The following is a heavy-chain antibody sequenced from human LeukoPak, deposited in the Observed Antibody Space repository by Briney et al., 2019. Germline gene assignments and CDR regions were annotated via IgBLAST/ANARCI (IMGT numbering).Heavy chain of an antibody. CDR2: FSGSGGTT. CDR3: ANGNRCTSPNCLGYYYFYMDV. CDR1: GFTFSSYA. D-gene: IGHD2-8*01. J-gene: IGHJ6*03. V-gene: IGHV3-23*01. Sequence: GGSLRLSCAASGFTFSSYAMNWVRQAPGRGLEWVSGFSGSGGTTYYADSVKGRFTIRRDNSKNTLYLQMNSLRAEDTAVYYCANGNRCTSPNCLGYYYFYMDVWGKGTTVTVSS.